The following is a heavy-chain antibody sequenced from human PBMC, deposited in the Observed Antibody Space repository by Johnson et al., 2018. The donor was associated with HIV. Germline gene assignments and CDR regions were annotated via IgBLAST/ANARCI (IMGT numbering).Heavy chain of an antibody. CDR1: GFTFSSYG. Sequence: QVQLVEFGGGVVQPGGSLRLSCAASGFTFSSYGMHWVRQAPGKGLEWVAFIRYDGSNKYYADSVKGRFTISRDNSKNTLYLQMNSLRAEDTAVYYCAQTTVTRARGAFDIWGQGTMVAVSS. CDR3: AQTTVTRARGAFDI. J-gene: IGHJ3*02. D-gene: IGHD4-11*01. CDR2: IRYDGSNK. V-gene: IGHV3-30*02.